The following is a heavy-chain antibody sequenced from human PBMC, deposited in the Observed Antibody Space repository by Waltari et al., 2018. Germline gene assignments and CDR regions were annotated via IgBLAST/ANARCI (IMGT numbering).Heavy chain of an antibody. Sequence: EVQLVESGGGLVQPGGSLRLSCAASGFTFSSYEMHWVRQDPGKGLEWVSYISSSGSTIYYADSVKGRLTISRDNAKNSLYLQMNSLRAEDTAVYYCARVSGELLYYYYGMDVWGQGTTVTVSS. CDR3: ARVSGELLYYYYGMDV. V-gene: IGHV3-48*03. CDR2: ISSSGSTI. CDR1: GFTFSSYE. J-gene: IGHJ6*02. D-gene: IGHD3-10*01.